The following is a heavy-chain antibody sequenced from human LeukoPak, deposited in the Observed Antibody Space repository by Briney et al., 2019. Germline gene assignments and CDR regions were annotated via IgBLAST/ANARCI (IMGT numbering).Heavy chain of an antibody. CDR2: ISTSGGTI. D-gene: IGHD1-1*01. CDR1: GFTFSNYA. CDR3: ARTTNDYGDY. Sequence: GSLRLSCAASGFTFSNYAMSWVRQAPGKGLEWVSGISTSGGTIYYADSVKGRFTISRDNAKNSLYLQMNSLRAEDTAVYYCARTTNDYGDYWGQGTLVTVSS. J-gene: IGHJ4*02. V-gene: IGHV3-11*01.